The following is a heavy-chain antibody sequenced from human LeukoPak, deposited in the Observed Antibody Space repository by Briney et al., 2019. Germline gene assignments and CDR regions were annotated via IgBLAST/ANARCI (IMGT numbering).Heavy chain of an antibody. D-gene: IGHD3-22*01. CDR1: GGSISCCY. V-gene: IGHV4-4*07. CDR3: AREDSSGYHMPLDY. Sequence: PSETLSLTCTVSGGSISCCYWGWTRQPAGKGLEWIGRIYPSGSTNYNPSLKSRVTISVDKSKNQFSLKLSSVTAADTAVYYCAREDSSGYHMPLDYWGQGTLVTVSS. CDR2: IYPSGST. J-gene: IGHJ4*02.